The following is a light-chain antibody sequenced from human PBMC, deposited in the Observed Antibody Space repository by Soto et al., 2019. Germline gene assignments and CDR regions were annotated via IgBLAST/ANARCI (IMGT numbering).Light chain of an antibody. J-gene: IGLJ2*01. CDR2: EVS. CDR1: SSDVSGYDY. Sequence: QSALTQPASVSGSPGQSITISCTGTSSDVSGYDYVSWYQQSPGKAPKLMISEVSHRPSGVSNRFSGSKSGNTASLTISGLQAEDEADYYCSSYTSVSTGVVFGGGTKLTVL. CDR3: SSYTSVSTGVV. V-gene: IGLV2-14*01.